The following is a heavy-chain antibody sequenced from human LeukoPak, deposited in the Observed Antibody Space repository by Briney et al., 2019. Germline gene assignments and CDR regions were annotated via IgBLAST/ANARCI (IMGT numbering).Heavy chain of an antibody. Sequence: SETLSLTSTVSGGSISSYYWSWIRQPPGKGLEWIGYIYYSGSTNYNPSLKSRVTISVDTSKNQFSLKLSSVTAADTAVYYCARDLGYSYGYVYWGQGTLVTVSS. V-gene: IGHV4-59*01. D-gene: IGHD5-18*01. J-gene: IGHJ4*02. CDR2: IYYSGST. CDR3: ARDLGYSYGYVY. CDR1: GGSISSYY.